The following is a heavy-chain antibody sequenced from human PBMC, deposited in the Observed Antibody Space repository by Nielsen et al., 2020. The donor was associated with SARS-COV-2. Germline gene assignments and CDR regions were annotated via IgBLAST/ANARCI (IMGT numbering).Heavy chain of an antibody. D-gene: IGHD3-22*01. CDR2: INWNGGST. CDR1: GFTFDDYG. J-gene: IGHJ4*02. V-gene: IGHV3-20*01. CDR3: ARVYYDSSGCLNYFDY. Sequence: GESLKISCAASGFTFDDYGMSWVRQAPGKGLEWVSGINWNGGSTGYADSVKGRFTISRDNAKNSLYLQMNSLRAEDTALYHCARVYYDSSGCLNYFDYWGQGTLVTVSS.